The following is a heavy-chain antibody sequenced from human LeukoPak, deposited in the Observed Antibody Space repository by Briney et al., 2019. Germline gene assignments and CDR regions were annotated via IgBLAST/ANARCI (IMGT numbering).Heavy chain of an antibody. V-gene: IGHV3-30*03. J-gene: IGHJ3*02. CDR1: GFTFSSYG. D-gene: IGHD6-13*01. CDR3: ALAAAGIWSAFDI. CDR2: ISYDGSNK. Sequence: GGSLRLSCAASGFTFSSYGMHWVRQAPGKGLEWVAVISYDGSNKYYADSVKGRFTISRDNSKNTLYLQMNSLRAEDTAVYYCALAAAGIWSAFDIWGQGAMVTVSS.